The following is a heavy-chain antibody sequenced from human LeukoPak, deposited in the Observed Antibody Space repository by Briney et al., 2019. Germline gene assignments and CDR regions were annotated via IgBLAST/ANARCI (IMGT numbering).Heavy chain of an antibody. Sequence: QSGGSLRLSCAASGFTFNTYTMNWVRQAPGKGLEWVSAVSSSGGSTYYADSVKGRFTVSRDNSKNILYLQLNSLRAEDTAVYYCAKDHLGDTSTFLVDYWGQGTLVTVSS. V-gene: IGHV3-23*01. CDR1: GFTFNTYT. J-gene: IGHJ4*02. D-gene: IGHD5-18*01. CDR3: AKDHLGDTSTFLVDY. CDR2: VSSSGGST.